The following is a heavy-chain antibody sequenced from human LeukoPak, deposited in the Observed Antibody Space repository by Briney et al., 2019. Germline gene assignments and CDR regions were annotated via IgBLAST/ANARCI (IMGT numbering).Heavy chain of an antibody. V-gene: IGHV3-23*01. CDR3: AKIRWSPDYVDF. J-gene: IGHJ4*02. Sequence: GGSLRLSCAASGFSFRSYAMSWVRPAPGKGLEWVSTIGSSGGSTYYANSVKGWFTISRDNSKDTLYVQINSLRVEDTAVYYCAKIRWSPDYVDFWGQGTLVTVSS. CDR1: GFSFRSYA. CDR2: IGSSGGST. D-gene: IGHD4-23*01.